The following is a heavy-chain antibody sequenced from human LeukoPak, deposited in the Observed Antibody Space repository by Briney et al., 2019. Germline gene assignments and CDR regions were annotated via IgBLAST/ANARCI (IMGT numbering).Heavy chain of an antibody. CDR2: IYYSGST. CDR3: ARDLGSGYYIDY. J-gene: IGHJ4*02. CDR1: GGSISSSSYY. D-gene: IGHD3-22*01. Sequence: KPSETLSLTCTVSGGSISSSSYYWGWIRQPPGKGLEWIGSIYYSGSTYYNPSLKSRVTISVDTSKNQFPLKLSSVTAADTAVYYCARDLGSGYYIDYWGQGTLVTVSS. V-gene: IGHV4-39*06.